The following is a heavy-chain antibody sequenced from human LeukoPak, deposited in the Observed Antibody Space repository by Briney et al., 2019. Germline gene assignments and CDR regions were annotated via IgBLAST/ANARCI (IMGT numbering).Heavy chain of an antibody. CDR2: IYYSGST. D-gene: IGHD6-13*01. CDR3: ARLVAADLLFDY. V-gene: IGHV4-59*08. Sequence: SETLSLTRTVSGGSISSYYWSWIRQPPGKGLEWIGHIYYSGSTNYNPSPKSRVTISVDTSKNQFSLKLSSVTAADTAVYYCARLVAADLLFDYWGQGTLVTVSS. CDR1: GGSISSYY. J-gene: IGHJ4*02.